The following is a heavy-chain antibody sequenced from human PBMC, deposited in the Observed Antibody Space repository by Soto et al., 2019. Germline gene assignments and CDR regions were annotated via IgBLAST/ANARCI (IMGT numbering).Heavy chain of an antibody. V-gene: IGHV3-48*01. CDR2: ISSSSSTI. J-gene: IGHJ4*02. Sequence: GGSLRLSCAASGFTFSSYSMNWVRQAPGKGLEWVSYISSSSSTIYYADSVKGRFTISRDNAKNSLYLQMNSLRAEDTAVHYCARFAVGATFDYWGQGTLVTVSS. CDR1: GFTFSSYS. CDR3: ARFAVGATFDY. D-gene: IGHD1-26*01.